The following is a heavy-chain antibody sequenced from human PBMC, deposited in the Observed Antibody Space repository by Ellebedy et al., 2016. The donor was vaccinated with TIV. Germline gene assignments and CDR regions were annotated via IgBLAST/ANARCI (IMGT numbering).Heavy chain of an antibody. CDR3: AKGDAPGYSYGYVVDY. CDR1: GFTFSSYA. CDR2: ISGSGGST. V-gene: IGHV3-23*01. D-gene: IGHD5-18*01. J-gene: IGHJ4*02. Sequence: PGGSLRLSCAASGFTFSSYAMSWVRQAPGKGLEWVSAISGSGGSTYYADSVKGRFTISRDNSKNTLYLQMNSLRAEDTAAYYCAKGDAPGYSYGYVVDYWGQGTLVTVSS.